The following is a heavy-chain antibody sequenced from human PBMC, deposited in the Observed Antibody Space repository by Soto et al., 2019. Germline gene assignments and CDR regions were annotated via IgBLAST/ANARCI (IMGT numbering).Heavy chain of an antibody. CDR1: GGTFSSYA. Sequence: SVKVSCKASGGTFSSYAISWVRQAPGQGLEWMGGIIPIFGTANYAQKFQGRVTITADESTSTAYMELSSLRSEDTAVYYCARARGYSYGYGYGGNSFDYWGQGTLVTVSS. D-gene: IGHD5-18*01. CDR2: IIPIFGTA. J-gene: IGHJ4*02. V-gene: IGHV1-69*13. CDR3: ARARGYSYGYGYGGNSFDY.